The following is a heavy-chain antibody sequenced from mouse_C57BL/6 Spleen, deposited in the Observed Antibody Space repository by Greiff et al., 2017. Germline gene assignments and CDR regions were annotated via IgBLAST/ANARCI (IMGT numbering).Heavy chain of an antibody. D-gene: IGHD2-3*01. Sequence: QVQLKESGPGLVAPSQSLSITCTVSGFSLTSYGVHWVRQPPGKGLEWLVVIWSDGSTTYNSALKSRLSISKDNSKSQVFLKMNSLQTDDTAMYYCARHDYDGYYGAMDYWGQGTSVTVSS. CDR1: GFSLTSYG. CDR3: ARHDYDGYYGAMDY. J-gene: IGHJ4*01. CDR2: IWSDGST. V-gene: IGHV2-6-1*01.